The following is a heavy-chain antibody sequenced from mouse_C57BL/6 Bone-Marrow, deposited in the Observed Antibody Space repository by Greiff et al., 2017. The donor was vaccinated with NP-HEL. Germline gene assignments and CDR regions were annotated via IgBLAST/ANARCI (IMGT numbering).Heavy chain of an antibody. CDR1: GYTFTSYW. Sequence: QVQLQQPGAELVRPGSSVKLSCKASGYTFTSYWMHWVKQRPIQGLEWIGNIDPSDSETHYNQKFKDKATLTVDKSSSTAYMPLSSLTSEDSAVYYCARWGYGSSPDYWGQGTTLTVSS. J-gene: IGHJ2*01. CDR3: ARWGYGSSPDY. CDR2: IDPSDSET. V-gene: IGHV1-52*01. D-gene: IGHD1-1*01.